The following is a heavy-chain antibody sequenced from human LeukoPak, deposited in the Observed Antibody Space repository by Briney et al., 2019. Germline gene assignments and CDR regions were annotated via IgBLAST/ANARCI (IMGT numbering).Heavy chain of an antibody. V-gene: IGHV1-2*02. J-gene: IGHJ5*02. Sequence: ASVKVSCKASGYTFTGYYMYWVRQAPGQGLEWMGRINPDSGGTDYAQKFQGRVTMTRDTSISTAYMDLSRLRSDDTAVYYCARLGENGLLTGYFYPWGQGTLVTVSS. CDR2: INPDSGGT. D-gene: IGHD3-9*01. CDR3: ARLGENGLLTGYFYP. CDR1: GYTFTGYY.